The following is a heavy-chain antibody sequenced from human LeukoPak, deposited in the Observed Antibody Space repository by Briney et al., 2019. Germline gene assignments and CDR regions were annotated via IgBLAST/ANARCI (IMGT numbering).Heavy chain of an antibody. CDR3: ARQVVIALNWFDP. Sequence: SQTLSLTCTVSGGSISSGSDYWSWIRQPAGKGLEWIGRIYTSGSTNYNPSLKSRVTISVDTSKNQFSLKLSSVTAADTAVYYCARQVVIALNWFDPWGQGTLVTVSS. CDR1: GGSISSGSDY. J-gene: IGHJ5*02. D-gene: IGHD2-21*01. CDR2: IYTSGST. V-gene: IGHV4-61*02.